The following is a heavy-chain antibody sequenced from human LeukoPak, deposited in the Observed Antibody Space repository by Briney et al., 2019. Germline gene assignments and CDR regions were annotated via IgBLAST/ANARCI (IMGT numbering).Heavy chain of an antibody. D-gene: IGHD4-17*01. V-gene: IGHV3-9*01. Sequence: PGGSLRLSCAASGFIFDDYAMHWVRQAPGKGLEWVSGISWNSGSIGYADSVKGRFTISRDNAKNSLYLQMNSLRAEDTALYYCAKDMTAVTTFPDYWGQGTLVTVSS. J-gene: IGHJ4*02. CDR1: GFIFDDYA. CDR3: AKDMTAVTTFPDY. CDR2: ISWNSGSI.